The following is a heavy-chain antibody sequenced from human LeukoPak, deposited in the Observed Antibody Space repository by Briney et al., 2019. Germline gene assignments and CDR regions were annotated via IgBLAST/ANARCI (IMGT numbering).Heavy chain of an antibody. CDR3: ARGVKGLWLTNY. Sequence: ASVKVSCKASGYTFTSYDINWVRQATGQGLEWMGWMNPNSGNTGYEQKFQGRVTMTRNTSISTAYMELSSLRSEDTAVYYCARGVKGLWLTNYWGQGTLVTVSS. V-gene: IGHV1-8*01. D-gene: IGHD5-18*01. J-gene: IGHJ4*02. CDR2: MNPNSGNT. CDR1: GYTFTSYD.